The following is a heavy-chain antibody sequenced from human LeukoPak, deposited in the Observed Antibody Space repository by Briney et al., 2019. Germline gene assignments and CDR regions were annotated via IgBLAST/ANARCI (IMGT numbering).Heavy chain of an antibody. V-gene: IGHV4-34*01. D-gene: IGHD2-15*01. CDR3: AAEGYCSGGSCYPGDY. CDR1: GGSFSGYY. J-gene: IGHJ4*02. CDR2: INHSGST. Sequence: SETLSLTCAVYGGSFSGYYWGWIRQPPGKGLEWIGEINHSGSTNYNPSLKSRVTISVDTSKNQFSLKLSSVTAADTAVYYCAAEGYCSGGSCYPGDYWGQGTLVTVSS.